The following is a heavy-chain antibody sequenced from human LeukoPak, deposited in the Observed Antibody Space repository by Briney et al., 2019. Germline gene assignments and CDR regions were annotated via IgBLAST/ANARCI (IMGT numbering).Heavy chain of an antibody. CDR3: ARHRAEMATITDDAFDI. CDR1: VSSIGTYF. V-gene: IGHV4-4*09. CDR2: IYTTGNT. J-gene: IGHJ3*02. Sequence: SETLSLTCTVSVSSIGTYFWSWIRQPPGKGLEGVGYIYTTGNTHYNPSLKSRVTMSLDKSKNQFSLRLSSVTAEDTAVFYCARHRAEMATITDDAFDIWGQGTTVTVSS. D-gene: IGHD5-24*01.